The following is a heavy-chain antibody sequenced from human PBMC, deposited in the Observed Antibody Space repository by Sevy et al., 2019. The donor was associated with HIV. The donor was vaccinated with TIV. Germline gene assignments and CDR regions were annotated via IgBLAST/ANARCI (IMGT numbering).Heavy chain of an antibody. J-gene: IGHJ4*02. CDR3: ARSRGSGSYPTYFDY. Sequence: GGSLRLSCAASGFTFSSYAMHWVRQAPGKGLEWVALISYDGSNEDYADSLKGRFTISRDNSKNTLHLQMNSLKPEDTAVYYCARSRGSGSYPTYFDYWGQGTLVNVSS. CDR1: GFTFSSYA. CDR2: ISYDGSNE. D-gene: IGHD3-10*01. V-gene: IGHV3-30-3*01.